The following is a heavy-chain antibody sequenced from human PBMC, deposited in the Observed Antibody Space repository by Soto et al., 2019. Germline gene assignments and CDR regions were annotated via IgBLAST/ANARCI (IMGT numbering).Heavy chain of an antibody. J-gene: IGHJ2*01. CDR3: ERRTYGDWYFDL. Sequence: QVQLQEAGPGLVKPSGTLSLTCAVSGGSISTSNWWSWVRQPPEKGLEWIGEIYQSGSTNYNPSPQSRVNTSLGKSKNPFSLILSSVTAADTAVYYCERRTYGDWYFDLWGRGTLVTVSS. CDR2: IYQSGST. CDR1: GGSISTSNW. D-gene: IGHD2-8*01. V-gene: IGHV4-4*02.